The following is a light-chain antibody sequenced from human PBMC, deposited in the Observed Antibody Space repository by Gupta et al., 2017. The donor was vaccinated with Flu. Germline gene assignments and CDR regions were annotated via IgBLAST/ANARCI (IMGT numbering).Light chain of an antibody. CDR1: QSISSN. CDR3: QQYNNWRGT. J-gene: IGKJ1*01. V-gene: IGKV3-15*01. CDR2: DAS. Sequence: EIILTQSPATLSVSPGERATLSCRASQSISSNLAWYQQTPGQAPRLLIYDASTRATDIPARFTGSGSGTEFTLTVSSLRSEDFAVYFCQQYNNWRGTFGQGTKVE.